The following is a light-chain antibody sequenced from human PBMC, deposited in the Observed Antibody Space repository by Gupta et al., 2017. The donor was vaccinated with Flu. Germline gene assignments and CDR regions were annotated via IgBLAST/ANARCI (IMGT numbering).Light chain of an antibody. CDR1: SSNIGADYD. J-gene: IGLJ3*02. Sequence: QPGLPQPPSLSGAPGPRVPISRPGYSSNIGADYDVHWYQHLPGTAPKLLISGNINRPSGVPDRFTGSKSGTSASLAITELQPEDEADYYCQSYDSSLSAWVFGGGTKLTVL. V-gene: IGLV1-40*01. CDR2: GNI. CDR3: QSYDSSLSAWV.